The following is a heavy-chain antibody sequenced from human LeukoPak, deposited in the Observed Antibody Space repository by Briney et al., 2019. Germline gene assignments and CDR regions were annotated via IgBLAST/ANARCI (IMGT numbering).Heavy chain of an antibody. CDR1: DYTITSYG. V-gene: IGHV1-18*01. D-gene: IGHD2/OR15-2a*01. Sequence: GASVKVSCKASDYTITSYGISWMRQAPGQGLEWMGWISADNGNTNYAQKLQGRVTMTTETSTNTAYMELRSLRSDDTAVYYCARERIGNYYYYMDVWGKGTTVIVSS. J-gene: IGHJ6*03. CDR2: ISADNGNT. CDR3: ARERIGNYYYYMDV.